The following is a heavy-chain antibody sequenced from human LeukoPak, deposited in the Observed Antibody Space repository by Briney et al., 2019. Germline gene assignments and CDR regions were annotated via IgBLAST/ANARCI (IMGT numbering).Heavy chain of an antibody. V-gene: IGHV3-7*01. J-gene: IGHJ4*02. D-gene: IGHD3-22*01. CDR1: GFTFSSYW. Sequence: GGSLRLSCAASGFTFSSYWMSWVRQAPGKGLEWVANIKQDGSEKYYVDSVKGRFTISRDNAKNSLYLRMNSLRAEDTAVYYCARGRYYDTWRDGYYFDYWGQGTLVTVSS. CDR3: ARGRYYDTWRDGYYFDY. CDR2: IKQDGSEK.